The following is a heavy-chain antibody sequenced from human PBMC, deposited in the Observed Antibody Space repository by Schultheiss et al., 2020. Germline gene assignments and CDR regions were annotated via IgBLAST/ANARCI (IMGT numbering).Heavy chain of an antibody. CDR3: AREMATMRHPILSRGGMDV. J-gene: IGHJ6*02. CDR1: GYTFTGYY. V-gene: IGHV1-2*04. Sequence: ASVKVSCKASGYTFTGYYMHWVRQAPGQGLEWMGWINPNSGGTNYAQKFQGWVTMTRDTSISTAYMELSRLRSDDTAVYYCAREMATMRHPILSRGGMDVWGQGTTVTVSS. D-gene: IGHD5-24*01. CDR2: INPNSGGT.